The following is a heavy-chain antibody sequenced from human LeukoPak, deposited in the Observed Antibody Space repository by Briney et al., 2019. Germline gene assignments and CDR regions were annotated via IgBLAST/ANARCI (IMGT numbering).Heavy chain of an antibody. V-gene: IGHV3-23*01. D-gene: IGHD3-22*01. CDR2: ISGSGGST. CDR3: AKEITAGYYDSSGAFDY. Sequence: GGPLRLSCAASGFTFSSYAMSWVRQAPGKGLEWVSAISGSGGSTYYADSVKGRFTISRDNSKNTLYLQMNSLRAEDTAVYYCAKEITAGYYDSSGAFDYWGQGTLVTVSS. CDR1: GFTFSSYA. J-gene: IGHJ4*02.